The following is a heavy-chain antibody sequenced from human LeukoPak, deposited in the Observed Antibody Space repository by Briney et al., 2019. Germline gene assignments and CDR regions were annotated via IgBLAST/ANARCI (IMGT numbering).Heavy chain of an antibody. V-gene: IGHV3-30*18. CDR3: AKYAYNWNAPDGFDM. CDR2: ISYDGSRK. Sequence: GGSLRLSCAASGFTFSSFWMTWVRQAPGKGLEWVAVISYDGSRKYYGDSVKGRFTISRDNSESTLFLQMNSLRTDDTSVYFCAKYAYNWNAPDGFDMWGQGTMVIVSS. D-gene: IGHD1-1*01. J-gene: IGHJ3*02. CDR1: GFTFSSFW.